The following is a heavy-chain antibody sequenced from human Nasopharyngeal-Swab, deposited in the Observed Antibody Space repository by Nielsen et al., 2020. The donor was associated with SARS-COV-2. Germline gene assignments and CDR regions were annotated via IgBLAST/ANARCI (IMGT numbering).Heavy chain of an antibody. CDR3: ARINALGEETGRVDY. CDR2: IDPSDSYT. J-gene: IGHJ4*02. V-gene: IGHV5-10-1*01. CDR1: GYSFTSYW. D-gene: IGHD3-10*01. Sequence: GESLKISCKGSGYSFTSYWISWVRQMPGKGLEWMGRIDPSDSYTNYSPSFQGHVTISADKSISTAYLQWSGLKASDTAMYYCARINALGEETGRVDYWGQGTLVTVSS.